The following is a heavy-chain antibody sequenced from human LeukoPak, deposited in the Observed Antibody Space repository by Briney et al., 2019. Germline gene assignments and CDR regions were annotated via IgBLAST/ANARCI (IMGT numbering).Heavy chain of an antibody. J-gene: IGHJ3*02. V-gene: IGHV3-7*01. CDR2: IKQDGSEK. CDR1: GFTFSSYW. Sequence: GGSLRLSCAASGFTFSSYWMSWVRQAPGKGLEWVANIKQDGSEKYYVDSVKGRFTISRDNAKNSLYLQMNSLRAEDTAVYYCAKELVEDYGDWAAFDIWGQGTMVTVSS. D-gene: IGHD4-17*01. CDR3: AKELVEDYGDWAAFDI.